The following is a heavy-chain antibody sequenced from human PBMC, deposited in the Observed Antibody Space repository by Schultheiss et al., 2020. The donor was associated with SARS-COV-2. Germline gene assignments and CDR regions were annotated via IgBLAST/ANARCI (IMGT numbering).Heavy chain of an antibody. Sequence: TLSLTCAVYGGSFSGYYWNWIRQPPGKALEWLAVIDWEDDKYYSTSMKTRLTISKDTSKNQVVLTMTNMDPVDTATYYCARIPGFSSGDPGGMDVWGQGTTVTVSS. D-gene: IGHD6-25*01. CDR2: IDWEDDK. CDR3: ARIPGFSSGDPGGMDV. J-gene: IGHJ6*02. V-gene: IGHV2-70*01. CDR1: GGSFSGYY.